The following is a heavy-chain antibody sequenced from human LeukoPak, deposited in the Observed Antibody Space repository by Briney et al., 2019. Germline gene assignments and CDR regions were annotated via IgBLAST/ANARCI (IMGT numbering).Heavy chain of an antibody. Sequence: SETLSLTCAVYGGSFSGYYWSWIRQPPGKGLEWIGEINHSGSTNYNPSLKSRVTISVDTSKNQFSLKLSSVTAAGTALYYCARHSSLRTFDYWGQGTLVTVSS. D-gene: IGHD1-1*01. CDR1: GGSFSGYY. V-gene: IGHV4-34*01. J-gene: IGHJ4*02. CDR2: INHSGST. CDR3: ARHSSLRTFDY.